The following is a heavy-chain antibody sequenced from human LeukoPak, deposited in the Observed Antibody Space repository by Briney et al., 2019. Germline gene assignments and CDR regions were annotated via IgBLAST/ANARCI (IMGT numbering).Heavy chain of an antibody. Sequence: GGSLRLSCAASGFTFSDHYMDWVRQAPGKGLEWVGRSRNKANSYTTEYAAPVKGRFTISRDDSKNSLYLQMNSLKTEDTAVYHCVRVGRSETLDYWGREPWSPSPQ. V-gene: IGHV3-72*01. CDR2: SRNKANSYTT. CDR1: GFTFSDHY. CDR3: VRVGRSETLDY. J-gene: IGHJ4*02.